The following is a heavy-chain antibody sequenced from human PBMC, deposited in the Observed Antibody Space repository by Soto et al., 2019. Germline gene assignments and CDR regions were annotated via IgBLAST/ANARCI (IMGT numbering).Heavy chain of an antibody. D-gene: IGHD3-10*01. Sequence: TGGSLRLSCAASGFTFSSYAMHWVRQAPGKGLEWVAAISYDGSNKYYADSVKGRFTISRDNSKNTLYLQMNSLRAEDTAVYYCARDPVGSGSYYSYFDYWGQGTLVTVS. J-gene: IGHJ4*02. CDR2: ISYDGSNK. CDR3: ARDPVGSGSYYSYFDY. V-gene: IGHV3-30-3*01. CDR1: GFTFSSYA.